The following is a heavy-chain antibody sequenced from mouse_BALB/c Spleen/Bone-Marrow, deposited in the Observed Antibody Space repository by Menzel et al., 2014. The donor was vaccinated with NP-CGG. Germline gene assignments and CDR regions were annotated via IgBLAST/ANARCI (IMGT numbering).Heavy chain of an antibody. J-gene: IGHJ2*01. D-gene: IGHD1-2*01. CDR1: GFTFSSYA. Sequence: EVHLVESGGGLVKPGGSLKVSCVASGFTFSSYAMSWVRQSPEKRLEWVAEISSGGSYTYYPDTVTGRFTISRDNAKNTLYLEMSSLTSEDTAMYYYARVLYSEGYFDYWGQGTTLTVSS. CDR2: ISSGGSYT. V-gene: IGHV5-9-4*01. CDR3: ARVLYSEGYFDY.